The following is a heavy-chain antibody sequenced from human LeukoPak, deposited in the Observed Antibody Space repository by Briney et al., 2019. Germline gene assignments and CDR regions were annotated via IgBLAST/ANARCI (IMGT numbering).Heavy chain of an antibody. J-gene: IGHJ4*02. CDR2: ISYDGSNK. CDR1: GFIFSSYA. CDR3: ARGPVRVPTYYDYVWGSYPDY. V-gene: IGHV3-30*04. Sequence: RGSLRLSCEASGFIFSSYAMHWVRQAPGKGLEWVAVISYDGSNKYYADSVKGRFTISRDNSKNTLYLQVNSLRAEDTAVYYCARGPVRVPTYYDYVWGSYPDYWGQGTLVTVSS. D-gene: IGHD3-16*02.